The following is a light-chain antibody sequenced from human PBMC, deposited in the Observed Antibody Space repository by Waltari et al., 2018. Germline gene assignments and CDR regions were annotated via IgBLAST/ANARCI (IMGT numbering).Light chain of an antibody. CDR3: QSYDSSLGAFVV. CDR2: GNS. V-gene: IGLV1-40*01. Sequence: QSVLTQPPSVSGAPGQRVTISCTGSSSNIGAGYDVHWYQQLPGTAPKLRIFGNSNRPAAVPDRLSGSTSSTSASRAITGRQAEDEADYYCQSYDSSLGAFVVFGGGTKLTVL. CDR1: SSNIGAGYD. J-gene: IGLJ2*01.